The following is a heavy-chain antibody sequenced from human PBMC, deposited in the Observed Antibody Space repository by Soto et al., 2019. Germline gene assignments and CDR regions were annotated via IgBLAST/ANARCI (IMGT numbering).Heavy chain of an antibody. V-gene: IGHV1-69*13. Sequence: ASVKVSCKASGCTFSSYAISWVRHAPGQGLEWMGGIIPIFGTANYAQKFQGRVTITADESTSTAYMELSSLRSEDTAVYYCASPESYCSGGSCYGVFDIWGQGTMVTVSS. CDR2: IIPIFGTA. CDR3: ASPESYCSGGSCYGVFDI. CDR1: GCTFSSYA. D-gene: IGHD2-15*01. J-gene: IGHJ3*02.